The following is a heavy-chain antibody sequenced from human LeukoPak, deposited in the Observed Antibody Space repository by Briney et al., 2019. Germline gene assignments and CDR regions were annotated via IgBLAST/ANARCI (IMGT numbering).Heavy chain of an antibody. Sequence: SETLSLTCAVSGYSISSGYYWGWIRQAPGKGLEWIGYIYYSGSTNYNPSLKSRVTISVDTSKNQFSLKLCSVTAADTAVYYCARRRPANMVRGVRLAFDIWGQGTMVTVSS. J-gene: IGHJ3*02. V-gene: IGHV4-38-2*01. CDR3: ARRRPANMVRGVRLAFDI. CDR2: IYYSGST. D-gene: IGHD3-10*01. CDR1: GYSISSGYY.